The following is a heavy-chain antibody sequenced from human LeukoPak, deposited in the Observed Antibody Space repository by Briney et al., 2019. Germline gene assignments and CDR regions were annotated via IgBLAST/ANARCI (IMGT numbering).Heavy chain of an antibody. CDR2: ISGSGGST. CDR3: AKDPYYYDSSGYYIDY. CDR1: GFTFSSYA. V-gene: IGHV3-23*01. D-gene: IGHD3-22*01. J-gene: IGHJ4*02. Sequence: GGSLRLSCAASGFTFSSYAMSWVRQAPGKGLEWVSAISGSGGSTYYADSVKGRFTISRDNSKNTLYLQMNSLRAEDTAVYYCAKDPYYYDSSGYYIDYWGQGTLVTVSS.